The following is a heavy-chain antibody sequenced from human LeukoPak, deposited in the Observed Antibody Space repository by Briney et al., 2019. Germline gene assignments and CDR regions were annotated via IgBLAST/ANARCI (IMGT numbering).Heavy chain of an antibody. V-gene: IGHV3-30*18. CDR3: AKEVVRFGELAIDY. Sequence: GGSLRLSCAASGFTFSSYGMHWVRQAPGKGLEWVAVISYDGSNKYYADSVKGRFTISRDNSKNTLYLQMNSLRAEDTAVYYCAKEVVRFGELAIDYWGQGTLVTVSS. D-gene: IGHD3-10*01. CDR1: GFTFSSYG. CDR2: ISYDGSNK. J-gene: IGHJ4*02.